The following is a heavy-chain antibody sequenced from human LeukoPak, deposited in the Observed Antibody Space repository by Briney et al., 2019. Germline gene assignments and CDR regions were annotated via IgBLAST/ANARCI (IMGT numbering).Heavy chain of an antibody. J-gene: IGHJ6*04. CDR1: GGSISSSNW. Sequence: SGTLSLTCAVSGGSISSSNWWSWVRQPPGKGLEWIGEIYHSGSTNYNPSLKSRVTISVDKSKNQFSLKLSSVTAADTAVYYCAGPTVGYYYGMDVRGKGTTVTVSS. CDR3: AGPTVGYYYGMDV. D-gene: IGHD1-26*01. V-gene: IGHV4-4*02. CDR2: IYHSGST.